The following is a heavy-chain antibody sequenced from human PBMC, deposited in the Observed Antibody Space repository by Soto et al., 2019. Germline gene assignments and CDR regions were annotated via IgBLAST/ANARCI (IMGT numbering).Heavy chain of an antibody. V-gene: IGHV1-18*01. Sequence: GASVKVSCKASGYTFTSYGISWVRQAPGQGLEWMGWISAYNGNTNYAQKLQGRVTMTTDTSTSTAYMELRSLRSDDTAVYYCARVSIDEVAYCAGDCYSPYYYYGMDVWGQGTTVTVSS. CDR1: GYTFTSYG. J-gene: IGHJ6*02. CDR2: ISAYNGNT. CDR3: ARVSIDEVAYCAGDCYSPYYYYGMDV. D-gene: IGHD2-21*02.